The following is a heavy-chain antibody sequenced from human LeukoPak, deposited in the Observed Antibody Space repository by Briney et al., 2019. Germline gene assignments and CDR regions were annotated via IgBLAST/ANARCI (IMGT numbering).Heavy chain of an antibody. CDR1: GGSISSGSYY. CDR3: ARGLDSSGWRRSYYMDV. CDR2: IYTSGST. D-gene: IGHD6-19*01. J-gene: IGHJ6*03. Sequence: SETLSLTCTVSGGSISSGSYYWSWIRQPAGKGLEWIGRIYTSGSTNYNPSLKSRVTISVDTSKNQFSLKLSSVTAADTAVYYCARGLDSSGWRRSYYMDVWGKGTTVTVSS. V-gene: IGHV4-61*02.